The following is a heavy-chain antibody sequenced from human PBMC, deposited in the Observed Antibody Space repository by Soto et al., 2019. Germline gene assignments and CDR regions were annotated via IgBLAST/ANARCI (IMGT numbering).Heavy chain of an antibody. J-gene: IGHJ4*02. Sequence: GGSLRLSCAASGFTFSNYAMNWVRQAPGKGLGWVSTISGSGGTTYYADSVKGRFTISRDNSRNTLYFQMNSLRAEDTAVYYCAKGRAVAGTAHFDYWGQGTQVTVSS. CDR1: GFTFSNYA. V-gene: IGHV3-23*01. CDR3: AKGRAVAGTAHFDY. D-gene: IGHD6-19*01. CDR2: ISGSGGTT.